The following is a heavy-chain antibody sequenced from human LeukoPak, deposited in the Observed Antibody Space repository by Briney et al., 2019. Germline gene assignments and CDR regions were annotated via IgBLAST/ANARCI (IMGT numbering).Heavy chain of an antibody. CDR2: ISAYNGNT. CDR3: ARSRHNWNYVDWFDP. D-gene: IGHD1-7*01. CDR1: GYTFTSYG. J-gene: IGHJ5*02. Sequence: ASVKVSCKASGYTFTSYGISWVQQAPGQGLEWMGWISAYNGNTNYAQKLQGRVTMTTDTSTSTAYMELRSLRSDDTAVYYCARSRHNWNYVDWFDPWGQGTLVTVSS. V-gene: IGHV1-18*01.